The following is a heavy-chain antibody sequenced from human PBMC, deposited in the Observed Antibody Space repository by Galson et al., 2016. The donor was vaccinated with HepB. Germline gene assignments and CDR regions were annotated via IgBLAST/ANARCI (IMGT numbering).Heavy chain of an antibody. D-gene: IGHD3-3*01. CDR2: HDPEEGVT. V-gene: IGHV1-24*01. CDR1: GHTLRELA. Sequence: SVKVSCKVSGHTLRELAIHWVRLAPGKGLEWMGGHDPEEGVTIYAQHFQGRVTMTEDTSTDTTYMELTSLRSEDTAMYYCAEFKQGFFGRINGATYDGTFTEGGWFDPWGRGTLVTVSS. CDR3: AEFKQGFFGRINGATYDGTFTEGGWFDP. J-gene: IGHJ5*02.